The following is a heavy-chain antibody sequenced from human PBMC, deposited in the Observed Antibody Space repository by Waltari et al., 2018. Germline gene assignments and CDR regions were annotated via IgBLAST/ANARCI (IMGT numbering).Heavy chain of an antibody. CDR1: GGSISSRRYS. D-gene: IGHD2-15*01. Sequence: QLQLQESGPGLVKPSETLSLTCTVSGGSISSRRYSWGWIRQPPGKGLGWIGSIYYGGSTNDNPSLKNRVTISVDTSKNQISLKLSSVTAADTTVYYCARHVPHDCSGDSCYSGYFDYWGQGTLVTVSS. J-gene: IGHJ4*02. CDR2: IYYGGST. CDR3: ARHVPHDCSGDSCYSGYFDY. V-gene: IGHV4-39*01.